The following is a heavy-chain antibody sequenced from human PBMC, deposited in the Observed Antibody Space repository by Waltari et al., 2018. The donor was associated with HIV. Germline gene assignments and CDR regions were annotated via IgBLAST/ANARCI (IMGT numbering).Heavy chain of an antibody. Sequence: QLQLQESGPGLVKPSETLSLTCTVSGGSISTSTYYWGWVRQPPERGLGWIANISYSGSASYNLPLKSRVTISRDTAKNHFSLKLISVTAAGTAVYYCARIPISGWSPPLDYWGQGTLVTVSS. D-gene: IGHD6-13*01. CDR2: ISYSGSA. CDR3: ARIPISGWSPPLDY. CDR1: GGSISTSTYY. J-gene: IGHJ4*02. V-gene: IGHV4-39*07.